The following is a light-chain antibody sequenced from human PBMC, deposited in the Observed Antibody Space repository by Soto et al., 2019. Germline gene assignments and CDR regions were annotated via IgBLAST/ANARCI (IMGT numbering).Light chain of an antibody. CDR2: GAS. J-gene: IGKJ2*01. CDR3: QQYGSSLYT. Sequence: EIVLTQSPGTLSLSPGERATLSCRASQSVSSSYLAWYQHKPGQAPRLLIYGASSRATGIPDRFSGSGSGTDFTLTISRLEPEDFAVYYCQQYGSSLYTFGQGTKVDIK. V-gene: IGKV3-20*01. CDR1: QSVSSSY.